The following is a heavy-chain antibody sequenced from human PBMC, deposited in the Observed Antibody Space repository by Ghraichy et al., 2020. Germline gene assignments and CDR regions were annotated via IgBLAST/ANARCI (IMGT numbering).Heavy chain of an antibody. CDR1: GFSFSSYG. D-gene: IGHD3-16*01. J-gene: IGHJ6*02. CDR3: AREFPIMAVMYGMDV. Sequence: GGSLRLSCAASGFSFSSYGMHWVRQAPGKGLEWVAVIWYDGSNKYYVDSVKGRFTIFRDNSKNMLYLQMNSLRGEDTAVYYCAREFPIMAVMYGMDVWGQGTTVTVSS. CDR2: IWYDGSNK. V-gene: IGHV3-33*01.